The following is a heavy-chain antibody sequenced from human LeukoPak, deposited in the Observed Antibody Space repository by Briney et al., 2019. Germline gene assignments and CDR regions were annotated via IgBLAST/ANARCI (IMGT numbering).Heavy chain of an antibody. Sequence: PEGSLRLSCAASGFTFSSNAMTWVRQAPGQGLECVSAITAGGDTTYYADSVKGRFTISRDNSRNTLYLQLNALRAEDTAVYYCAKAYGSNGYYQLPIDFWGQGTLVTVSS. D-gene: IGHD3-22*01. CDR3: AKAYGSNGYYQLPIDF. CDR2: ITAGGDTT. CDR1: GFTFSSNA. J-gene: IGHJ4*02. V-gene: IGHV3-23*01.